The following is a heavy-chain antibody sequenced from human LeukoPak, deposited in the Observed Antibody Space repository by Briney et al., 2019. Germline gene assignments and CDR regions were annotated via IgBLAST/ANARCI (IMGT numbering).Heavy chain of an antibody. Sequence: SETLSLTCTVSSASISSGDYYWSWIRQHPGKGLEWIGYIYYSGSTDYNPSLKSRVTISVDTSKNQFSLKLTSVTAADTAIYYCARIALTVSPGLPFDYWGQGTLVTVSS. CDR3: ARIALTVSPGLPFDY. D-gene: IGHD4-17*01. V-gene: IGHV4-31*03. J-gene: IGHJ4*02. CDR1: SASISSGDYY. CDR2: IYYSGST.